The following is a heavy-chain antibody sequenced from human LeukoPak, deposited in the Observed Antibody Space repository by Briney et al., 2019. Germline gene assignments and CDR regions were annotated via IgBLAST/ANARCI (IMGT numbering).Heavy chain of an antibody. CDR2: IIPVFGTT. V-gene: IGHV1-69*06. D-gene: IGHD3-16*01. J-gene: IGHJ4*02. CDR1: GGTFIDYG. CDR3: ARDNDSRDPPHFDY. Sequence: GASVKASCKASGGTFIDYGVTWVRQAPGQGLEWVGGIIPVFGTTNHAQKFRGRVTITADKSTRTAYMELSSLRSEDTAVYYCARDNDSRDPPHFDYWGQGTLVTVSS.